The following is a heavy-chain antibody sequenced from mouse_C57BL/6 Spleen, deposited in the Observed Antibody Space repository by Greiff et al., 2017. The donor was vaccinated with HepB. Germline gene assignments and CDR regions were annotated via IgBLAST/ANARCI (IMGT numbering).Heavy chain of an antibody. CDR3: ARNGGYAMDY. J-gene: IGHJ4*01. Sequence: VQLQQSGAELVRPGASVKLSCKASGYTFTDYYINWVKQRPGQGLEWIARIYPGSGNTYYNEKFKGKATLTAEKSSSTAYMQLSSLTSEDSAVYFCARNGGYAMDYWGQGTSVTVSS. V-gene: IGHV1-76*01. CDR1: GYTFTDYY. CDR2: IYPGSGNT.